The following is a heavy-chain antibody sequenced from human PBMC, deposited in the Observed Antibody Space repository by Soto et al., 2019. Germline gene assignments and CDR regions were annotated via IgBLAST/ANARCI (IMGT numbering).Heavy chain of an antibody. V-gene: IGHV3-74*01. CDR3: IRGPRPSSVGTGAF. CDR1: GFTFSNAW. J-gene: IGHJ4*02. D-gene: IGHD3-10*01. Sequence: GGSLRLSCAASGFTFSNAWMHWVRQVPGEGPEWVTRINDDGTRTDYADSAKGRFTISRDNAKDILYLQMNALRVDDTAVYYCIRGPRPSSVGTGAFWGQGTLVTVSS. CDR2: INDDGTRT.